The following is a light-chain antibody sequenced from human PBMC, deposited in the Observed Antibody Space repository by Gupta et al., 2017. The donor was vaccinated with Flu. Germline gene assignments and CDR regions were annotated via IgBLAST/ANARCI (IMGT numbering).Light chain of an antibody. J-gene: IGLJ3*02. CDR2: SND. CDR1: RSNIGSNA. V-gene: IGLV1-44*01. CDR3: ATWDDGPNDQWV. Sequence: QSVLPQPRSASGTPGQRVTMSCSGSRSNIGSNAVAWYQQHPGPAPKVLIYSNDQRPSGVPDRFSGSKSGTSTSLAISGLESEDEADYYCATWDDGPNDQWVFGGGTKLTVL.